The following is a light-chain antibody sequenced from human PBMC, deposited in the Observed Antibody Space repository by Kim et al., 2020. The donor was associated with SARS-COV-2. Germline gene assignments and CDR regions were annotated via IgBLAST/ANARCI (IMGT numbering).Light chain of an antibody. V-gene: IGLV7-46*01. Sequence: QSVVTQEPSLTVSPGGSVTLTCGSSTGTVTSGHYPYWFQQKPGQAPRTLIYDTSNKDSWTPARFSGSLLGGKAALTLSGAQPEDEAEYYCLLSYSSAVWVFGGGTQLTVL. CDR2: DTS. J-gene: IGLJ3*02. CDR3: LLSYSSAVWV. CDR1: TGTVTSGHY.